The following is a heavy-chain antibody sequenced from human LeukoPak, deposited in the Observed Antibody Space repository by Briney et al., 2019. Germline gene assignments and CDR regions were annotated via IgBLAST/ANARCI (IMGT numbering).Heavy chain of an antibody. CDR1: EYTFTDYY. J-gene: IGHJ4*02. CDR2: INPNTGGE. D-gene: IGHD7-27*01. V-gene: IGHV1-2*02. CDR3: ARAKANWGSGDY. Sequence: ASVKVPCKASEYTFTDYYVHWVRQAPGQGLEWMGWINPNTGGENYAQKFQGRVTMTRDTSISTGYLDLSGLRSDDTAVYYCARAKANWGSGDYWGQGTLVTVSS.